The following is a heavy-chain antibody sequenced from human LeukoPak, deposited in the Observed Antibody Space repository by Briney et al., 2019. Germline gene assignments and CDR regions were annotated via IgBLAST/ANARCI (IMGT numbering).Heavy chain of an antibody. V-gene: IGHV1-2*02. D-gene: IGHD5-18*01. CDR2: INPNSGGT. J-gene: IGHJ5*02. CDR1: GYTFTGYY. Sequence: ASVKVPCKASGYTFTGYYMHWVRQAPGQGLEWMGWINPNSGGTNYAQKFQGRVTMTRDTSISTAYMELSRLRSDDTAVYYCASCAMVQYSNWFDPWGQGTLVTVSS. CDR3: ASCAMVQYSNWFDP.